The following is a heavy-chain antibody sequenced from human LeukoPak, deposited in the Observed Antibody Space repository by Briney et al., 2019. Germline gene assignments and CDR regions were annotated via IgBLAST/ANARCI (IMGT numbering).Heavy chain of an antibody. V-gene: IGHV4-61*02. Sequence: PSQTLSLTCTGSGGSISSGTYFLTWIRQPPRKGLEWIGRIYTSGGTNYNPSLKSRVTISVDTSKNQFSLKLSSVTAADTAVYYCARDVGRYTYGYRPTELYWYFDLWGRGTRVTVSS. CDR3: ARDVGRYTYGYRPTELYWYFDL. CDR1: GGSISSGTYF. CDR2: IYTSGGT. J-gene: IGHJ2*01. D-gene: IGHD5-18*01.